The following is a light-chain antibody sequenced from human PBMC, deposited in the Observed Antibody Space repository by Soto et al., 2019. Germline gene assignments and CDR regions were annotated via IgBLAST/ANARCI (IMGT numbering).Light chain of an antibody. CDR3: QQSLSTPRS. Sequence: DIQMTQSPSSQSASVGDRVTITCRASQSINSYLNWYQQKPGKAPKLLIYAASSLQSGVPSRFSGSGSETDFTLTITSLQPDDFATYYCQQSLSTPRSFGPGTRVEI. CDR1: QSINSY. J-gene: IGKJ1*01. V-gene: IGKV1-39*01. CDR2: AAS.